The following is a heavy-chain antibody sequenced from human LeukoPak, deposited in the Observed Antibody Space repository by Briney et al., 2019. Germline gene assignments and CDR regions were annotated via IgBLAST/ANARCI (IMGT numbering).Heavy chain of an antibody. CDR1: GGSLSSSSYY. D-gene: IGHD5-18*01. CDR2: IYETGST. CDR3: ARGRQYSYGRFDY. V-gene: IGHV4-39*01. Sequence: SETLSLTCSVSGGSLSSSSYYWGWIRQPPGRGLEWIGNIYETGSTNYNPSLKSRVTISVDTSKNQFSLKLSSVTAADTAVYYCARGRQYSYGRFDYWGQGTLVTVSS. J-gene: IGHJ4*02.